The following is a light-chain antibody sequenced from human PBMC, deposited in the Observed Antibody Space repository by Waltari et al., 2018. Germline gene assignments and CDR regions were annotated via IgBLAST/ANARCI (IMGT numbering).Light chain of an antibody. V-gene: IGKV3-15*01. Sequence: EIVMTQSPATLSVSPGERATLSCRASQSVSSNLAWYQQKPGQAPRLLIYGASTRATGIPARLSGSGSGTEFTLTISSLQSEDFAVYYCQQYNNWPPWTFGQGTKVEIK. CDR1: QSVSSN. J-gene: IGKJ1*01. CDR2: GAS. CDR3: QQYNNWPPWT.